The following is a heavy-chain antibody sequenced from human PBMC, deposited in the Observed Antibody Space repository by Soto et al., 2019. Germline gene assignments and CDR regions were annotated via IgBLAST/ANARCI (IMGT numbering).Heavy chain of an antibody. CDR2: VYSGGST. CDR1: GGSMTTYY. J-gene: IGHJ4*02. Sequence: PSETLSLTCTVSGGSMTTYYWHWIRQPPGKGLEWIGYVYSGGSTDYNPSLKSRVTISVDTSNNQFSLQLSTVTTADTAVYYCARSTWSYYHYWGLGTLVTVSS. V-gene: IGHV4-59*01. D-gene: IGHD1-26*01. CDR3: ARSTWSYYHY.